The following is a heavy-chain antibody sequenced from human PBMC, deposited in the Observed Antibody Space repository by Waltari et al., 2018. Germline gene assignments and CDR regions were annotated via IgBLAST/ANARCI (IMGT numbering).Heavy chain of an antibody. V-gene: IGHV3-15*01. CDR3: ATLFGDFWSGYFFDY. D-gene: IGHD3-3*01. Sequence: EVQLVESGGGLVKPGGSLRLSCAASGFTFSNAWMSWVRQAPGKGREGVGRIKRKSDGGTTDYAAPVKGRFTISRDDSENTLYLQMNSLKTEDTAVYYCATLFGDFWSGYFFDYWGQGTLVTVSS. CDR1: GFTFSNAW. CDR2: IKRKSDGGTT. J-gene: IGHJ4*02.